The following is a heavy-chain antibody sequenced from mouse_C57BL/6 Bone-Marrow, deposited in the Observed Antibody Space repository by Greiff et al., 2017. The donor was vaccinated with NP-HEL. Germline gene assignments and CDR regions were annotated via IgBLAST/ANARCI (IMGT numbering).Heavy chain of an antibody. J-gene: IGHJ3*01. CDR2: ISSGGDYI. V-gene: IGHV5-9-1*02. CDR1: GFTFSSYA. D-gene: IGHD1-1*01. Sequence: EVKVVESGEGLVKPGGSLKLSCAASGFTFSSYAMSWVRQTPEKRLEWVAYISSGGDYIYYADTVKGRFTFSRDNARNTLYLQMSSLKSEDTAMYYCTRAGTITTVVAPVAYWGQGTLVTVSA. CDR3: TRAGTITTVVAPVAY.